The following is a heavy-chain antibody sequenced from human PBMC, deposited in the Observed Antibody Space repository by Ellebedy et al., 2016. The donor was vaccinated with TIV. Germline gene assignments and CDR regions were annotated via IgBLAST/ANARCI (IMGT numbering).Heavy chain of an antibody. V-gene: IGHV5-51*01. CDR2: IYPGDSYI. CDR3: ARQDSSGHYYYNYGMDV. Sequence: GESLKISCEGSGYGFASYWIAWVRQMPGKGLEWMGIIYPGDSYIKYSPSFHGPVTISADTSITTAYLQWNSLKASDTAMDYCARQDSSGHYYYNYGMDVWGQGTTVTVSS. CDR1: GYGFASYW. D-gene: IGHD6-19*01. J-gene: IGHJ6*02.